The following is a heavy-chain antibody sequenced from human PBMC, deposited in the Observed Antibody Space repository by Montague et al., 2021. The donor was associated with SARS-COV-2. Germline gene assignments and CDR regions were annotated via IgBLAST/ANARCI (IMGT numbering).Heavy chain of an antibody. CDR3: ARGRSGSYFRYYDY. J-gene: IGHJ4*02. Sequence: CAISGDSVAGLRRRSEEHTSALQSHLKLLCRLLHRTKRLNDYALFVKSRITITPDTSKNQFSLHLNSVTPEDTAVYYCARGRSGSYFRYYDYWGQGTLVTVSS. CDR2: LLHRTKRLN. CDR1: GDSVAGLRRR. V-gene: IGHV6-1*01. D-gene: IGHD1-26*01.